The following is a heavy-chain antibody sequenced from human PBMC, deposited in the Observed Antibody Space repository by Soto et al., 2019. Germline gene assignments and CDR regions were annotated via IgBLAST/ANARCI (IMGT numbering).Heavy chain of an antibody. CDR1: GFTFSPYW. Sequence: EVQLVESGGGLVQPGGSLRLSCAASGFTFSPYWMHWVRQTPGKGLVWVSRINAEGNTIYADSVKGRFTISRDNAKSMLYLQMTSLRAEDTAVYFCARGSKTAFDPWGQGTLVTVSS. J-gene: IGHJ5*02. CDR2: INAEGNT. CDR3: ARGSKTAFDP. V-gene: IGHV3-74*01. D-gene: IGHD2-21*02.